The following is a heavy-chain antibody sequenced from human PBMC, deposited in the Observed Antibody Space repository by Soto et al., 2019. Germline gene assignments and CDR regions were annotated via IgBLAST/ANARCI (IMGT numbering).Heavy chain of an antibody. V-gene: IGHV3-21*01. CDR3: ARSQGGYSYGGSYDY. CDR2: ISSSSSYI. D-gene: IGHD5-18*01. Sequence: GGSLRLSCAASGFTFSSYSMNWVRQAPGKGLEWVSSISSSSSYIYYADSVKGRFTISRDNAKNSLYLQMNSLRAEDTAVYYCARSQGGYSYGGSYDYWGQGTRVTVSS. J-gene: IGHJ4*02. CDR1: GFTFSSYS.